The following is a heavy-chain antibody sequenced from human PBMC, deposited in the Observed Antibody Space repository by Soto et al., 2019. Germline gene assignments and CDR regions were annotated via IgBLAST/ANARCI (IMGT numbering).Heavy chain of an antibody. CDR1: GGTFSSYA. D-gene: IGHD2-15*01. Sequence: SVKVSCKASGGTFSSYAISWVLQAPGQGLEWMGGIIPIFGTANYAQKFQGRVTITADESTSTAYMELSSLRSEDTAVYYCARARDGTPDAFDIWGQGTMVTVSS. V-gene: IGHV1-69*13. J-gene: IGHJ3*02. CDR3: ARARDGTPDAFDI. CDR2: IIPIFGTA.